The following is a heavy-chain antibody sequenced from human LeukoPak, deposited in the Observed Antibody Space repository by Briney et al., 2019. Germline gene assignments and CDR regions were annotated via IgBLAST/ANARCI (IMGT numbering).Heavy chain of an antibody. J-gene: IGHJ4*02. D-gene: IGHD7-27*01. CDR1: GYIFTSYY. Sequence: ASVKVSCKASGYIFTSYYIHWVRQAPGQGLEWMGWINTNSCGTHYAQKFQGRVAMTSDTSIRTASMEVSRLRSDDTAVYYCARDPGANYFDFWGQGTLVTVSS. V-gene: IGHV1-2*02. CDR3: ARDPGANYFDF. CDR2: INTNSCGT.